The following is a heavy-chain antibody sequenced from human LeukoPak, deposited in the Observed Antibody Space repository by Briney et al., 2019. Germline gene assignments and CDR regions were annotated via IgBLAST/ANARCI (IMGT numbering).Heavy chain of an antibody. CDR1: GYSFATYW. V-gene: IGHV5-51*01. Sequence: GESLKISCKGSGYSFATYWIGWVRQMPGKGLEWMGIIYPGDSDTRYSPSFQGQVTISADKSISTAYLQWNSLKPSDTAMYFCARRGGSLNYFDYWGQGTLVTVSS. D-gene: IGHD1-26*01. CDR2: IYPGDSDT. J-gene: IGHJ4*02. CDR3: ARRGGSLNYFDY.